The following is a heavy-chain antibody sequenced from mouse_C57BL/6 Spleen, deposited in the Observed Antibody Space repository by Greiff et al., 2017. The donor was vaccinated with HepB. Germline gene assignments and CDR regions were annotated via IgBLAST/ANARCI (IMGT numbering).Heavy chain of an antibody. CDR1: GYTFTDYE. J-gene: IGHJ2*01. Sequence: QVQLQHSGAELVRPGASVTLSCKASGYTFTDYEMHWVKQTPVHGLEWIGAIDPETGGTAYNQKFKGKAILTADKSSSTAYMELRSLTSEDSAVYYCTEGVITTVVAPFDYWGQGTTLTVSS. CDR3: TEGVITTVVAPFDY. CDR2: IDPETGGT. D-gene: IGHD1-1*01. V-gene: IGHV1-15*01.